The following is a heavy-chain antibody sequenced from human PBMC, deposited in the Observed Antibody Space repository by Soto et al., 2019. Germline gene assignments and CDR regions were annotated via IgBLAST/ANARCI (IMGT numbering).Heavy chain of an antibody. CDR1: GFTFSSYA. CDR2: ISGSGGST. CDR3: AKPTYSSGWYRAHRYTNFDY. D-gene: IGHD6-19*01. J-gene: IGHJ4*02. Sequence: GGSLRLSCAASGFTFSSYAMSWVRQAPGKGLEWVSAISGSGGSTYYADSVKGRFTISRDNSKNTLYLQMNSLRAEDTAVYYCAKPTYSSGWYRAHRYTNFDYWGQGTLVTVSS. V-gene: IGHV3-23*01.